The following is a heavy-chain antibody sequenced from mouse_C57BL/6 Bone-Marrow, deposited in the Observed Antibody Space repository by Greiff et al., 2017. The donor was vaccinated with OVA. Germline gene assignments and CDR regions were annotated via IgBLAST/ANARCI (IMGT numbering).Heavy chain of an antibody. J-gene: IGHJ1*03. CDR2: ISSGGSYT. CDR3: ARAYGSSRYWYFDV. CDR1: GFTFSSYG. V-gene: IGHV5-6*01. D-gene: IGHD1-1*01. Sequence: EVKLMESGGDLVKPGGSLKLSCAASGFTFSSYGMSWVRQTPDKRLEWVATISSGGSYTYYPDSVKGRFTISRDNAKNTLYLQMSSLKSEDTAMYYCARAYGSSRYWYFDVWGTGTTVTVSS.